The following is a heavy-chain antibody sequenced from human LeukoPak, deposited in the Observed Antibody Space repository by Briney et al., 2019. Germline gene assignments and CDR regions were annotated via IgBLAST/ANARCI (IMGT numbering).Heavy chain of an antibody. Sequence: SETLSLTCTVSGGSISSGSYYWSWIRQPAGKGLEWIGRIYTSGSTNYNPSLKSRVTISVDTSKNQFSLKLSSVTAADTAVYYCVRENYYDSSGYHGDAFDIWGQGTMVTVSS. CDR3: VRENYYDSSGYHGDAFDI. V-gene: IGHV4-61*02. CDR1: GGSISSGSYY. D-gene: IGHD3-22*01. CDR2: IYTSGST. J-gene: IGHJ3*02.